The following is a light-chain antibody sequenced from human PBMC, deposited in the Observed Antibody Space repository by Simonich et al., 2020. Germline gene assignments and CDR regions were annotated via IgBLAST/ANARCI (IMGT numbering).Light chain of an antibody. J-gene: IGKJ5*01. CDR1: QSVLYSSNNKNY. Sequence: DIVMTQSPDSLAVSLGERATINCKSRQSVLYSSNNKNYLAWYQPKPGQPPKLLIYWASTRESGVPDRFSGSGSGTDFTLTISSLQAEDVAVYYCQQYYSTPITFGQGTRLEIK. CDR3: QQYYSTPIT. V-gene: IGKV4-1*01. CDR2: WAS.